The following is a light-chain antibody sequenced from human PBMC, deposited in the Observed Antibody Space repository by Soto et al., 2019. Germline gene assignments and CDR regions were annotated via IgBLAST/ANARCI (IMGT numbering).Light chain of an antibody. Sequence: EIVMTQSPATLSVSPGERATLSCRASQSISSNLAWYHEKPGQAPRLLMYGASTRATGVPARFSGSGSGTEFTLTISSLQSEDFAMYYCQKYNNWPPRITFGHGTKVDSK. J-gene: IGKJ3*01. V-gene: IGKV3-15*01. CDR1: QSISSN. CDR3: QKYNNWPPRIT. CDR2: GAS.